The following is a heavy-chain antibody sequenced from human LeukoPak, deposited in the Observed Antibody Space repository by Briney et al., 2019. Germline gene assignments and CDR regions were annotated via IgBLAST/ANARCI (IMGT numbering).Heavy chain of an antibody. CDR1: GFSLSTSAVG. D-gene: IGHD3-10*01. J-gene: IGHJ5*02. V-gene: IGHV2-5*02. Sequence: SGPTLVKPTQTLTLTCTFSGFSLSTSAVGVGWIRQPPGKALEWLAPLYWDDDKRYNPSLKSRLTITKDTSKNQVVLTMTNMDPVDTATYYCAHRPPLLWFGVEGGNWFDPWGQGTLVTVSS. CDR2: LYWDDDK. CDR3: AHRPPLLWFGVEGGNWFDP.